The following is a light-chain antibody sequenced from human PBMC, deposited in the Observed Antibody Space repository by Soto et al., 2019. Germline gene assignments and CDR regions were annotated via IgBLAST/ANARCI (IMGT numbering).Light chain of an antibody. CDR3: ATWDDSPNGPV. CDR2: SNT. Sequence: VLTQPPSASGTPGQRVTISCSGSRSNIGSNSVNWYQQLPGTAPKLLIYSNTQRPSGVPDRFSGSKSGTSASLAISGLQSEDEADYYCATWDDSPNGPVFGGGTKLTVL. CDR1: RSNIGSNS. V-gene: IGLV1-44*01. J-gene: IGLJ2*01.